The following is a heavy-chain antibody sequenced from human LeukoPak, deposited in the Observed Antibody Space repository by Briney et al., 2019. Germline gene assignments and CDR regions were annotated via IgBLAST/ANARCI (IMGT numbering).Heavy chain of an antibody. J-gene: IGHJ6*03. V-gene: IGHV4-34*01. Sequence: SETLSLTFAVYGGSFSGYYWSWIRQPPGKGLEWIGEINHSGSTNYNPSLKSRVTISVDTSKNQFSLKLSSVTAADTAVYYCARHGKYQPYYYYYYYMDVWGKGTTVTVSS. CDR2: INHSGST. CDR3: ARHGKYQPYYYYYYYMDV. D-gene: IGHD2-2*01. CDR1: GGSFSGYY.